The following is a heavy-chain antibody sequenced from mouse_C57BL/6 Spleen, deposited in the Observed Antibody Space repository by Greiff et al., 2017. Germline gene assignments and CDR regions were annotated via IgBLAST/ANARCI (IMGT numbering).Heavy chain of an antibody. D-gene: IGHD2-1*01. V-gene: IGHV1-82*01. CDR3: GGGNYEYFDV. CDR2: IYPGDGDT. Sequence: VQLQQSGPELVKPGASVKISCKASGYAFSSSWMNWVKQRPGKGLEWIGRIYPGDGDTNYNGKFKGKATLTADKSSSTAYMQLSSLTSEDSAVYFCGGGNYEYFDVWGTGTTVTVSS. J-gene: IGHJ1*03. CDR1: GYAFSSSW.